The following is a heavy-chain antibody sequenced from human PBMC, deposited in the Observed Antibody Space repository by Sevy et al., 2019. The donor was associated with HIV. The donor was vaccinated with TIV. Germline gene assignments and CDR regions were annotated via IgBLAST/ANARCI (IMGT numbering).Heavy chain of an antibody. CDR1: GFTFSNYN. Sequence: GGSLRLSCAASGFTFSNYNINWVRQAPGKGLDWVASISSSSGFIYYADSVKGRFTISRDNANNSLYLDMNSLRAEDTAVYFCARDRLSRWFGEWGVWGQGTTVTVSS. V-gene: IGHV3-21*01. D-gene: IGHD3-10*01. J-gene: IGHJ6*02. CDR3: ARDRLSRWFGEWGV. CDR2: ISSSSGFI.